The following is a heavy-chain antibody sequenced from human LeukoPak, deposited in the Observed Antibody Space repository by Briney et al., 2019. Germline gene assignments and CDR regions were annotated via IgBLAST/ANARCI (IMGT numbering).Heavy chain of an antibody. J-gene: IGHJ4*02. Sequence: SVKVSCKASGGTFSSYTISWVRQAPGQGLEWMGRIIPILGIANYAQKFQGRVTITADKSTSTAYMELSSLRSEDAAVYYCARSRNYDILTGYSYYFDYWGQGTLVTVSS. V-gene: IGHV1-69*02. D-gene: IGHD3-9*01. CDR2: IIPILGIA. CDR1: GGTFSSYT. CDR3: ARSRNYDILTGYSYYFDY.